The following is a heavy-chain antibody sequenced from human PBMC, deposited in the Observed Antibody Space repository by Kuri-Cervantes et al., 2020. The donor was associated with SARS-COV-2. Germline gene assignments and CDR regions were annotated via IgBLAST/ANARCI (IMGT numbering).Heavy chain of an antibody. V-gene: IGHV4-39*07. J-gene: IGHJ2*01. Sequence: SETLSLTCTVSGYSISGSSYYWGWIRQPPGKGLEWIGSIHYNGSTYYHPSLKSRGTISVDTAKNQFSLKLTSVTAADTAVYYCARPSFGDYSDWYFDLWGRGTLVTVSS. D-gene: IGHD4-17*01. CDR3: ARPSFGDYSDWYFDL. CDR1: GYSISGSSYY. CDR2: IHYNGST.